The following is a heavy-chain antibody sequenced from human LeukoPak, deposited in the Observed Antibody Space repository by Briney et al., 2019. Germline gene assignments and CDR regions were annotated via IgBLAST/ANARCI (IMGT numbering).Heavy chain of an antibody. CDR1: GFTFSSYS. V-gene: IGHV3-21*01. CDR3: AKDQFPYDSSGYPDY. J-gene: IGHJ4*02. CDR2: ISSSSSYI. Sequence: PGGSLRLSCAASGFTFSSYSMNWVRQAPGKGLEWVSSISSSSSYIYYADSVKGRFTISRDNAKNSLYLQMNSLRAEDTAVYYCAKDQFPYDSSGYPDYWGQGTLVTVSS. D-gene: IGHD3-22*01.